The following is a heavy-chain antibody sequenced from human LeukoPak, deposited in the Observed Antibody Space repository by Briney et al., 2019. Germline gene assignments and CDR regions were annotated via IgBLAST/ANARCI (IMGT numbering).Heavy chain of an antibody. Sequence: ASVKVSCKASGYTFTSYGNSWVRQAPGQGLEWMGWISAYNGNTNYAQKLQGRVTMTTDTSTSTAYMELRSLRSGDTAVYYCARRDSSGYYYAFDYWGQGTLVTVSS. CDR1: GYTFTSYG. V-gene: IGHV1-18*01. CDR3: ARRDSSGYYYAFDY. J-gene: IGHJ4*02. D-gene: IGHD3-22*01. CDR2: ISAYNGNT.